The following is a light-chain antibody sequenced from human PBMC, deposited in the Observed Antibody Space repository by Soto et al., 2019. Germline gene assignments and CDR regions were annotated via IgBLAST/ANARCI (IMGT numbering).Light chain of an antibody. V-gene: IGKV1-39*01. CDR1: QSINNF. CDR3: QQSFSTPQT. Sequence: DIQMTQSASSLTASLGDRVTITCRASQSINNFLNWYRQKPGQAPKLLMYSATTLLGGVPSRFSGSGSGTDFSLTISSLQPEDFATYYCQQSFSTPQTFGQGTKVDIK. J-gene: IGKJ1*01. CDR2: SAT.